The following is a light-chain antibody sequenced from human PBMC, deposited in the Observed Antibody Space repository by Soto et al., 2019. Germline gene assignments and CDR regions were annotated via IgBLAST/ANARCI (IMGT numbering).Light chain of an antibody. J-gene: IGKJ5*01. Sequence: DIQMTQSPSSLSASVGDRVTITCRASQSISSYLHWYQEKPGTAPKLLIYAASSLHSGVPSRFSGSGSGTDFTLTLSSLHPEDFATYYCHQSYSTLPGTFGQGTRLEMK. CDR1: QSISSY. CDR3: HQSYSTLPGT. V-gene: IGKV1-39*01. CDR2: AAS.